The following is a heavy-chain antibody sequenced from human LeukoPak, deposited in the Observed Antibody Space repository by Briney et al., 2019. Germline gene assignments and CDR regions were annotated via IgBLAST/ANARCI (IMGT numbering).Heavy chain of an antibody. D-gene: IGHD3-22*01. V-gene: IGHV3-30*18. CDR2: ISYDGGSQ. Sequence: GRSLRLSCAASGFTFSSYGMHWVRQAPGKGLEWVAAISYDGGSQYYTDSVKGRFTISRDNSKNTLYLQMNSLRAEDTAVYYCAKDDSSGYNDYWGQGTLVTVSS. J-gene: IGHJ4*02. CDR3: AKDDSSGYNDY. CDR1: GFTFSSYG.